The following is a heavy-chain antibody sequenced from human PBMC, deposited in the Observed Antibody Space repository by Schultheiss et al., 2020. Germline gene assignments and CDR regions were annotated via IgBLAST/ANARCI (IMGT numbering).Heavy chain of an antibody. CDR1: GGSISSYY. V-gene: IGHV4-59*01. D-gene: IGHD6-19*01. Sequence: SETLSLTCTVSGGSISSYYWSWIRQPPGKGLEWIGYIYYSGSTYYNPSLKSRVTISVDTSKNQFSLKLYSVTAADTAVYYCATQDHSSGWYSWGQGTLVTVSS. CDR3: ATQDHSSGWYS. CDR2: IYYSGST. J-gene: IGHJ4*02.